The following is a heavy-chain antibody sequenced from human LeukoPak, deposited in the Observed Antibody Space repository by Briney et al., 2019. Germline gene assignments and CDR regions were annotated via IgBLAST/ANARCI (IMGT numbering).Heavy chain of an antibody. CDR3: ARVPGGTAMVDY. D-gene: IGHD5-18*01. J-gene: IGHJ4*02. CDR1: GGSISSYY. V-gene: IGHV4-59*01. CDR2: IYYSGST. Sequence: SETLSLTCTVSGGSISSYYWSWVRQPPGKGLEWVGYIYYSGSTNYNPSLKRGATISVETSKTQYSLKLSSVTAEDTAVYYCARVPGGTAMVDYWGQGTLVTVSS.